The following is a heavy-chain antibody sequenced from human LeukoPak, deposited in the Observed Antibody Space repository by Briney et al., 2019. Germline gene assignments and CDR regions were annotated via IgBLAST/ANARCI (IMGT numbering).Heavy chain of an antibody. CDR2: INTNTGNP. CDR3: AREVVITTEDYFDY. V-gene: IGHV7-4-1*02. J-gene: IGHJ4*02. CDR1: GYTFTSYA. Sequence: ASVKVSCKASGYTFTSYAMNWVRQAPGQGLEWMGWINTNTGNPTYAQGFTGRFVFSLDTSVSTAYLQISSLKAEDTTVYYCAREVVITTEDYFDYWGQGTLVTVSS. D-gene: IGHD3-22*01.